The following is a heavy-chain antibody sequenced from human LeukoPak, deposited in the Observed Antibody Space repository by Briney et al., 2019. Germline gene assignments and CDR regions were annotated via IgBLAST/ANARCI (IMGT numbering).Heavy chain of an antibody. Sequence: SVKVSCKASGGTFSSYAISWVRQAPGQGLEWMGGIIPIFGTANYAQKLQGRVTMTTDTSTSTAYMELRSLRSDDTAVYYCARGVNEPFDYWGQGTLVTVSS. V-gene: IGHV1-69*05. J-gene: IGHJ4*02. CDR3: ARGVNEPFDY. CDR1: GGTFSSYA. CDR2: IIPIFGTA. D-gene: IGHD1-1*01.